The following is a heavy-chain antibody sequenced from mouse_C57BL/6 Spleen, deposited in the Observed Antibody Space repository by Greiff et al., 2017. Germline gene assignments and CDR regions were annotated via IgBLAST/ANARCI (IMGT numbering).Heavy chain of an antibody. Sequence: QVQLQQSGAELAKPGASVKLSCKASGYTFTSSWMHWVKQRPGQGLEWIGYITPSSGYTTYNQKFQDKATLTADKSSSTAYMQLSSLTYEDSAVYYCATDSNYVRYFDYWGQGTTLTVAS. CDR3: ATDSNYVRYFDY. D-gene: IGHD2-5*01. CDR1: GYTFTSSW. V-gene: IGHV1-7*01. CDR2: ITPSSGYT. J-gene: IGHJ2*01.